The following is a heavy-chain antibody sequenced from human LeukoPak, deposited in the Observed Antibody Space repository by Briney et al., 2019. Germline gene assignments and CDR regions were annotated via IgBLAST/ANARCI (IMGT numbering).Heavy chain of an antibody. J-gene: IGHJ3*02. CDR3: ARNLVYGSSTSCRDEAFDI. Sequence: SETLSLNCNVSGGSISSYYWSWIRQPAGQGLEWIGRIYTSGSTNYNPSLNSRVTMSLDTSKNQFSLKLSSVTAADTAVYYCARNLVYGSSTSCRDEAFDIWGQGTMVTVSS. D-gene: IGHD2-2*01. CDR1: GGSISSYY. CDR2: IYTSGST. V-gene: IGHV4-4*07.